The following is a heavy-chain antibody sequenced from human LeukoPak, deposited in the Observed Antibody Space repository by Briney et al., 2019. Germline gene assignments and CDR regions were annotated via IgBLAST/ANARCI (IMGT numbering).Heavy chain of an antibody. CDR3: ARDPPRFYVRTSCYPSCSLMVAFDI. CDR2: INPNSGGT. J-gene: IGHJ3*02. CDR1: GYIFSGYY. Sequence: ASVKVSCKASGYIFSGYYMHWVRQAPGQGLEWMGWINPNSGGTNYAQKFQGRVTMTRDTSISTAYMELSRLRSDDTAVYYCARDPPRFYVRTSCYPSCSLMVAFDIWGQGTMVTVSS. D-gene: IGHD2-2*01. V-gene: IGHV1-2*02.